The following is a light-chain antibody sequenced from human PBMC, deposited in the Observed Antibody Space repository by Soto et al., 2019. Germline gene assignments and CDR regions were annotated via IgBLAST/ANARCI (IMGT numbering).Light chain of an antibody. J-gene: IGLJ7*01. Sequence: QSVLTQPASVSGSPGQSITISCTGTSSDVGSHNLVSWYQQHPGQAPKLMIYEVSKRRLGVSARFSASKSGNTASLTISGLQAEDEADYYCCSYGGSRAVFGGGTQLTVL. CDR3: CSYGGSRAV. CDR2: EVS. V-gene: IGLV2-23*02. CDR1: SSDVGSHNL.